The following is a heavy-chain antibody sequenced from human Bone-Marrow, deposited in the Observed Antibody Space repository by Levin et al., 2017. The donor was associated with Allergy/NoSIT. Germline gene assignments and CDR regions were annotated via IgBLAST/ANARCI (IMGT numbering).Heavy chain of an antibody. V-gene: IGHV5-10-1*01. CDR2: IDPSDSYT. D-gene: IGHD2-2*01. CDR3: ASAKRYCSSTSCYLNWFDP. Sequence: GGSLRLSCKGSGYIFTSYWISWVRQMPGKGLEWMGRIDPSDSYTNYSPSFQGHVTISADKSISTAYLQWSSLKASDTAMYYCASAKRYCSSTSCYLNWFDPWGQGTLVTVAS. CDR1: GYIFTSYW. J-gene: IGHJ5*02.